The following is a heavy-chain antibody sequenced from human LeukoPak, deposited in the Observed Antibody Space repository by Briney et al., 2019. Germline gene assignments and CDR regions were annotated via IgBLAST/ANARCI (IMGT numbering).Heavy chain of an antibody. CDR3: TAYYYGSGSNYNDY. CDR2: IKNKADGGTT. Sequence: GWALRLSYAASRFTFSNAWMSGVRQAPGQGLEWVGRIKNKADGGTTDYAAPVKGRFTISRDDSKNTLYLQMNSLKTEDTALYYCTAYYYGSGSNYNDYWGQGTLVTVSS. CDR1: RFTFSNAW. D-gene: IGHD3-10*01. J-gene: IGHJ4*02. V-gene: IGHV3-15*01.